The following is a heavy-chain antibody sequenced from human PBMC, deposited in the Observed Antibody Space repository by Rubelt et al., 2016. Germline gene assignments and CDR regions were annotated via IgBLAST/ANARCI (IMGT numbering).Heavy chain of an antibody. CDR2: ISAQNGKT. V-gene: IGHV1-18*01. CDR1: GYAFNSYG. D-gene: IGHD2-2*01. CDR3: ARVPGCSSTSCAFDP. J-gene: IGHJ5*02. Sequence: SSGEVKKPGASVKVSCKASGYAFNSYGISWVRQAPGPGLSWMGWISAQNGKTDYAQRVQGRVPMTTDTSTSTAYMELSRLTSDDTAMYYCARVPGCSSTSCAFDPWGQGTLVTVSS.